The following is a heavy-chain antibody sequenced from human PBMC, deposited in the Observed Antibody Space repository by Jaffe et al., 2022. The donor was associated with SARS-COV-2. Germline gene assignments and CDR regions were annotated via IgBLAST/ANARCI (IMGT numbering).Heavy chain of an antibody. CDR1: GFTFRNFA. CDR2: ISGGGSST. CDR3: AKGDINKAASASGWYVEY. J-gene: IGHJ4*02. Sequence: EVQLLESGGGLVQPGGSLRLACEASGFTFRNFAMSWVRQAPGKGLEWVSAISGGGSSTYYADSVKGRFTISRDSSKNTLYLQMNSLRAEDTALYYCAKGDINKAASASGWYVEYWGQGTLVTVSS. D-gene: IGHD6-19*01. V-gene: IGHV3-23*01.